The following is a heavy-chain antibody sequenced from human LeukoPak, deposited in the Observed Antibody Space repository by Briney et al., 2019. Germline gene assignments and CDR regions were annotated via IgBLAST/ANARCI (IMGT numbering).Heavy chain of an antibody. J-gene: IGHJ4*02. CDR2: ISSSSSYI. CDR3: ARGLSSSWDGYLDY. CDR1: GFTFSSYS. D-gene: IGHD6-13*01. Sequence: PGGSLRLSCAASGFTFSSYSMNWVRQTPGKGLEWVSSISSSSSYIYYADSVKGRFTISRDNAKNSLYLQMNSLRAEDTAVYYCARGLSSSWDGYLDYWGQGTLVTVSS. V-gene: IGHV3-21*01.